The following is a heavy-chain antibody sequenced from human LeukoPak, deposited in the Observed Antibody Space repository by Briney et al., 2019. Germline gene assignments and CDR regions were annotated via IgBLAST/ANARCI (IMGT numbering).Heavy chain of an antibody. CDR3: ARAPISGPFDY. V-gene: IGHV4-31*03. Sequence: SETLSLTCTVSGGSISSGGYYWSWIRQHPGKGLEWIGYIYYSGSTYYNPFLKSRVTISVDTSKNQFSLKLSSVTAADTAVYYCARAPISGPFDYWGQGTLVTVSS. CDR2: IYYSGST. D-gene: IGHD1-26*01. CDR1: GGSISSGGYY. J-gene: IGHJ4*02.